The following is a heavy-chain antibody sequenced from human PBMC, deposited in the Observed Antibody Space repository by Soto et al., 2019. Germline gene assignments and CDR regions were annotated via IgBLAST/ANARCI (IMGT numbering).Heavy chain of an antibody. Sequence: GGSLRLSCAASGFTFSSYAMSWVRQAPGKGLEWVSAISGSGGSTYYADSVKGRFTISRDNSKNTLYLQMNSLRAEDTAVYYCAKDHSYCSGGSCYPYYFDYWGQGTLVTVSS. D-gene: IGHD2-15*01. J-gene: IGHJ4*02. V-gene: IGHV3-23*01. CDR2: ISGSGGST. CDR3: AKDHSYCSGGSCYPYYFDY. CDR1: GFTFSSYA.